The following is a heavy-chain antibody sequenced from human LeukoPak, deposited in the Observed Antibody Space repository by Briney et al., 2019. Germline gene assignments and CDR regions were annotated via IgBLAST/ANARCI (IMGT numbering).Heavy chain of an antibody. CDR1: GFTFSTYA. Sequence: GGSLRLSCSASGFTFSTYAMHWVRQAPGKGLEHVSTINTNGDDTYYADSVKGRFTISRDNSKNTLYLQVNSLRAEDTAVYYCARSIREPGWNFDLWGRGTLVIVSS. CDR3: ARSIREPGWNFDL. D-gene: IGHD1-26*01. J-gene: IGHJ2*01. CDR2: INTNGDDT. V-gene: IGHV3-64*04.